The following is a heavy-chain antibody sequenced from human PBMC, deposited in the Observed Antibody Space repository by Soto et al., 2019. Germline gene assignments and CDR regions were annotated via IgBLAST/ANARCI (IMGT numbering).Heavy chain of an antibody. J-gene: IGHJ4*02. CDR3: ARVWAYCSGISYLDY. CDR2: ISAYNGNT. D-gene: IGHD2-15*01. V-gene: IGHV1-18*01. CDR1: GYTFTSYG. Sequence: QVQLVQSGAEVKKPGASVRVSCRASGYTFTSYGISWVRQAPGQGLEWMGWISAYNGNTDYAQKLQGRVTMTTDTSTSTGYMELRSLRSDDTAVYYCARVWAYCSGISYLDYWGQGTLVTVSS.